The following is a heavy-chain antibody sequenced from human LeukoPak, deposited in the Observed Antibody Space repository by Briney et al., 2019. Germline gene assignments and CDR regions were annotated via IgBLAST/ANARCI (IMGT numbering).Heavy chain of an antibody. CDR1: GYSFTGHY. Sequence: ASVTVSFKASGYSFTGHYMHWVRQAPGQGLEWMGVINPRGTSTIYAEKFQGRIIMTRDLSTTTDYMELSSLKSDDTAVYYCARDNSMHERGWWFDPWGQGTLVTVSS. CDR3: ARDNSMHERGWWFDP. J-gene: IGHJ5*02. CDR2: INPRGTST. V-gene: IGHV1-46*01. D-gene: IGHD4-23*01.